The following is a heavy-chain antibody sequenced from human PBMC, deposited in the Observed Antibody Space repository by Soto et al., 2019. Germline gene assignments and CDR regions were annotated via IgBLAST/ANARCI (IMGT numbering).Heavy chain of an antibody. CDR2: FDPEDGET. Sequence: ASVKVSCKVSGYTLTELSMHWVRQAPGKGLERMGGFDPEDGETIYAQKFQGRVTMTEDTSTDTAYMELSSLRSEDTAVYYCATAPYYYGSGSVGGAFDIWGQGTMVTVSS. CDR1: GYTLTELS. V-gene: IGHV1-24*01. D-gene: IGHD3-10*01. CDR3: ATAPYYYGSGSVGGAFDI. J-gene: IGHJ3*02.